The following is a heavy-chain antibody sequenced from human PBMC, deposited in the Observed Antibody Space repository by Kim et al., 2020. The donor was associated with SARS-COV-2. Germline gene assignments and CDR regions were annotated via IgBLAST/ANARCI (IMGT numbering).Heavy chain of an antibody. CDR2: DK. J-gene: IGHJ4*02. CDR3: AHRVEVNGFDY. V-gene: IGHV2-5*01. Sequence: DKLYSPSLQSRLAITKDTSKNQVVLTMTNMDPVDTGTYYCAHRVEVNGFDYWGQGTLVTVSS.